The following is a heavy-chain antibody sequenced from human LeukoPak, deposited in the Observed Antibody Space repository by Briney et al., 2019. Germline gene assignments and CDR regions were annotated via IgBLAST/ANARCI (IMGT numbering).Heavy chain of an antibody. J-gene: IGHJ6*03. V-gene: IGHV4-59*01. CDR3: VRGGYSYGFYYYYYMDV. Sequence: SETLSLTCTVSGGSISSYYWSWIRQPPGKGLEWIGYIYYSGSTNYNPSLKSRVTISVDTSKNQFSLKLSSVTAADTAVYYCVRGGYSYGFYYYYYMDVWGKGTTVTVSS. CDR2: IYYSGST. D-gene: IGHD5-18*01. CDR1: GGSISSYY.